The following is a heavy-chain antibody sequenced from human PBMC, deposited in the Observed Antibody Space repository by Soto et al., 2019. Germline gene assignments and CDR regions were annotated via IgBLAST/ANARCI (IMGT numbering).Heavy chain of an antibody. CDR1: GGSISSGGYY. Sequence: QVQLQESGPGLVKPSQTLSLTCTVSGGSISSGGYYWSWIRQHPGKGLEWIGYIYYSGSTYYNPSLKIRFTISVDTSKNQFSLKLSSVTAADTAVYYCARERKSYSSSWYEDYWGQGTLVTVSS. J-gene: IGHJ4*02. V-gene: IGHV4-31*03. D-gene: IGHD6-13*01. CDR3: ARERKSYSSSWYEDY. CDR2: IYYSGST.